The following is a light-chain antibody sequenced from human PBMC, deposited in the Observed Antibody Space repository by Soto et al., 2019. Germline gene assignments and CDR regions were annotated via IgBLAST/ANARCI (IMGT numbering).Light chain of an antibody. CDR2: DAS. V-gene: IGKV3-15*01. CDR3: QQYNYWPIT. Sequence: EIVLTPAPATLSVSPGERATLSCRASQSVSGDLAWYHHKPGQAPRLLIYDASTRALDTPARFAGSGSGTEFTLTISSLQSEDFAVYFCQQYNYWPITFGQGTRLEIK. J-gene: IGKJ5*01. CDR1: QSVSGD.